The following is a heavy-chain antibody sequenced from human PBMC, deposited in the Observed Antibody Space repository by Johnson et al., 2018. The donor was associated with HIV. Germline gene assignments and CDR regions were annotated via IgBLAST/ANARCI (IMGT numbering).Heavy chain of an antibody. CDR1: GFTFSSYG. J-gene: IGHJ3*02. V-gene: IGHV3-30*18. CDR2: VSYDGSKK. CDR3: AKIRTSGTGDAFDI. Sequence: HVQLVESGGGVVQPGRSLRLSCVASGFTFSSYGMHWVRQAPGKGLAWVAIVSYDGSKKYYPDSVKGRFTISRDNSKNTRYLQMDSLRAEDTAVYYCAKIRTSGTGDAFDIWGQGTMVTVSS. D-gene: IGHD1-14*01.